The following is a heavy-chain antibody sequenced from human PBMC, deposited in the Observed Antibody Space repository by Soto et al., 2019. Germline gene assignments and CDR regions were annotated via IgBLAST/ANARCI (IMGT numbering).Heavy chain of an antibody. CDR1: GYTFTSYD. Sequence: QVQLVQSGAEVKKPGASVKVSYKASGYTFTSYDINWVRQATGQGLEWMGWMNPNSGNTGYAQKFQGRVTMTRNTSISTAYMKLSSLRSEDTAVYYCARGDYGDYVRYWYFDLWGRGTLVTVSS. D-gene: IGHD4-17*01. CDR3: ARGDYGDYVRYWYFDL. CDR2: MNPNSGNT. V-gene: IGHV1-8*01. J-gene: IGHJ2*01.